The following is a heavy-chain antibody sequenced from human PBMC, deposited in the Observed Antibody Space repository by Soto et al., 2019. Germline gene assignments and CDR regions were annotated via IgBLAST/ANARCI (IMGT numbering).Heavy chain of an antibody. CDR1: GFSLSNARMG. Sequence: QVTLKESGPVLVKPTETLTLTCTVSGFSLSNARMGVSWIRQPPGKALEWLAHIFSNDEKSYSTSLKSRLTISNDTSKSQVVLTMTNMDPVDTATYYCARIRGYYDSSGYYSNWYFDLWGRGTLVTVSS. J-gene: IGHJ2*01. CDR2: IFSNDEK. D-gene: IGHD3-22*01. CDR3: ARIRGYYDSSGYYSNWYFDL. V-gene: IGHV2-26*01.